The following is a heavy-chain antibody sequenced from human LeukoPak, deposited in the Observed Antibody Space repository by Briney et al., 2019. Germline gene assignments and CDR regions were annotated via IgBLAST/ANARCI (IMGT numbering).Heavy chain of an antibody. CDR2: INSNGDFK. V-gene: IGHV3-48*03. CDR1: GFTFSSSE. Sequence: GGSLRLSCTVSGFTFSSSEMNWVRQAPGKGLEWVSYINSNGDFKYYADSVKGRFTISRDNAKNSLYLQMNSLRAEDTAVYYCTRRPYWGRGTLVSVSS. CDR3: TRRPY. J-gene: IGHJ4*02.